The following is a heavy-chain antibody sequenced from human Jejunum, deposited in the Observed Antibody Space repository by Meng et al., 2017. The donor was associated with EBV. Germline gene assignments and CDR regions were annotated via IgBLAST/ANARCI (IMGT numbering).Heavy chain of an antibody. D-gene: IGHD2-8*02. V-gene: IGHV7-4-1*02. CDR1: GTTFTSSG. J-gene: IGHJ5*02. CDR2: INTNTGYP. Sequence: GALLKRPGASMKVTCMASGTTFTSSGINWVRQAPGQGLEWMGWINTNTGYPTYAQDFTGRFVFSLDTSVSTAYLQITSLSTEDNAVYYCARVRPGGGWFDPWGQGTLVTVSS. CDR3: ARVRPGGGWFDP.